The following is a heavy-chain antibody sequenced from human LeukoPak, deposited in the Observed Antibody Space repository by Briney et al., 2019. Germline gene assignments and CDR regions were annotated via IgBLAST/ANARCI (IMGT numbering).Heavy chain of an antibody. J-gene: IGHJ6*02. CDR3: ARVGNSYDQDYYYYGMDV. CDR2: ISYDGSNK. D-gene: IGHD3-22*01. V-gene: IGHV3-30-3*01. Sequence: GRSLRLSCAASGFTFSSYATHWVRQAPGKGLEWVAVISYDGSNKYYADSVKGRFTISRDNSKNTLYLQMNSLRAEDTAVYYCARVGNSYDQDYYYYGMDVWGQGTTVTVSS. CDR1: GFTFSSYA.